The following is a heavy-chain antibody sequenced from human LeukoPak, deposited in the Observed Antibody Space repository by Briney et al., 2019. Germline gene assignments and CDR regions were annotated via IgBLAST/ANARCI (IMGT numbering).Heavy chain of an antibody. CDR2: LIGSGAMT. D-gene: IGHD6-13*01. J-gene: IGHJ4*02. V-gene: IGHV3-23*01. CDR3: AKDRYSIWYLTIDH. Sequence: GGSLRLFCAASGFSFSNYGMNWVRQASGKGLEWVYSLIGSGAMTYYADSVKCRFTISRDNSKNTVYLQMNSLRADDTAVYYCAKDRYSIWYLTIDHWGQGTLVTVSS. CDR1: GFSFSNYG.